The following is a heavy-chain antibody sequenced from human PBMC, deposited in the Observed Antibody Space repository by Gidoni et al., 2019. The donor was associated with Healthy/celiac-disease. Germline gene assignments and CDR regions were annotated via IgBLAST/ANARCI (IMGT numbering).Heavy chain of an antibody. CDR2: ISGSGGST. CDR1: GFTFSSYA. J-gene: IGHJ4*02. V-gene: IGHV3-23*04. CDR3: AKLLAVAGPISY. Sequence: EVQLVESGGGLVQPGGCLRLSCAACGFTFSSYAMSWVRQAPGKGLEWVSAISGSGGSTYYADSVKGRFTIPRDNSKNTLYLQMNSLRAEDTAVYYCAKLLAVAGPISYWGQGTLVTVSS. D-gene: IGHD6-19*01.